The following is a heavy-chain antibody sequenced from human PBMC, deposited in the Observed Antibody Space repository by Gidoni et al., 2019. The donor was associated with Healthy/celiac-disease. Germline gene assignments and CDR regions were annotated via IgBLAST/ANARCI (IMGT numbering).Heavy chain of an antibody. J-gene: IGHJ6*02. CDR1: GGSISSSSYY. V-gene: IGHV4-39*01. CDR2: IYYSGST. CDR3: ARWARAAAGTRAMAPREYYYYGMDV. Sequence: QLQLQESGPGLVKPSETLSLTCTVAGGSISSSSYYWGWIRQPPGKGLEWIGSIYYSGSTYYNPSLKSRVTISVDTSKNQFSLKLSSVTAADTAVYYCARWARAAAGTRAMAPREYYYYGMDVWGQGTTVTVSS. D-gene: IGHD6-13*01.